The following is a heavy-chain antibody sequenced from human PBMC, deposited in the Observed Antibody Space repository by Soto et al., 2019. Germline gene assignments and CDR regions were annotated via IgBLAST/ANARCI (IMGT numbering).Heavy chain of an antibody. CDR2: IWYDGSNK. Sequence: PGGSLRLSCAASGFNFSSYGMHWVRQAPGKGLEWVAVIWYDGSNKYYADSVKGRFTISRDSSSQTLYLQMNSLRPDDTAMYYCARDGVSSTDYTWNYGTYFDYWGPGALVTVSS. CDR1: GFNFSSYG. J-gene: IGHJ4*02. V-gene: IGHV3-33*01. D-gene: IGHD1-1*01. CDR3: ARDGVSSTDYTWNYGTYFDY.